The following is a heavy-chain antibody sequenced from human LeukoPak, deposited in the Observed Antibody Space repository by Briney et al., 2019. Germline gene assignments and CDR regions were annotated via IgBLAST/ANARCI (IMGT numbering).Heavy chain of an antibody. V-gene: IGHV4-39*01. D-gene: IGHD3-22*01. J-gene: IGHJ3*02. CDR3: ARQSGYYSVDAFDI. Sequence: SETLSLTCTVSGGSISNSSYYWGWIRQPPGKGLEWIGSIYYSGSTYYNPSLKSRVTISVDTSKNQFSLKLSSVTAADTAVYYCARQSGYYSVDAFDIWGQGTMVTVSS. CDR1: GGSISNSSYY. CDR2: IYYSGST.